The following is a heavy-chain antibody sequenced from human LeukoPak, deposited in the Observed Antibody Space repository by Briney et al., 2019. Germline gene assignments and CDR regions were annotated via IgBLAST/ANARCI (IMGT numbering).Heavy chain of an antibody. CDR1: GYTFTGYY. CDR3: ARLSGHTNDY. Sequence: SVKVSCKASGYTFTGYYMHWVRQAPGQGLEWMGRIIPILGIANYAQKFQGRVTITADKSTSTAYMELSSLRSEDTAVYYCARLSGHTNDYWGQGTLVTVSS. V-gene: IGHV1-69*02. D-gene: IGHD3-3*01. J-gene: IGHJ4*02. CDR2: IIPILGIA.